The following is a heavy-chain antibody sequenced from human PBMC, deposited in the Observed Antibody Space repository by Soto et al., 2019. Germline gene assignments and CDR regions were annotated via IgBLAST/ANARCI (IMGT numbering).Heavy chain of an antibody. J-gene: IGHJ4*02. V-gene: IGHV4-31*03. CDR3: ATGSQSNGYFPQFDF. CDR2: IYYTGSP. CDR1: GDSLSGGGYH. D-gene: IGHD3-22*01. Sequence: SETLSLTCSVSGDSLSGGGYHWSWILQHPGKGLEWIGYIYYTGSPYYNPSLKSRLTISVDTSKNQFSLKLSSVTAADTAVYYCATGSQSNGYFPQFDFWGRGSLVTVYS.